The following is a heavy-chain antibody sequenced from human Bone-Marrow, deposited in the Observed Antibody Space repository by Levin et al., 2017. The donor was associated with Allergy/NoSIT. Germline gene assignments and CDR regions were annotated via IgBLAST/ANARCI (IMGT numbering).Heavy chain of an antibody. J-gene: IGHJ4*02. V-gene: IGHV3-48*03. CDR3: AGGSWGLGQSNFHY. CDR1: GFTFSSYE. Sequence: GESLKISCAASGFTFSSYEMNWVRHFPGKGLEWISFIHSSSGAIYYSDSVKGRFTISRDDARNSLYLQMNSLRGEDTAIYYCAGGSWGLGQSNFHYWGQGTLVTVSS. D-gene: IGHD3-16*01. CDR2: IHSSSGAI.